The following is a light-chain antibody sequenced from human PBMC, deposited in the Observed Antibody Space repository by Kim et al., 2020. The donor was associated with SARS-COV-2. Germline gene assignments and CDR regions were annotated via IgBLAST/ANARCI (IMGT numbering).Light chain of an antibody. Sequence: ATINCRSSQSVLYSSNNKNYLAWYQQRPGQPPKLLIYWASTRESGVPDRFSGSGSGTDFTLTISSLQAEDVAVYYCQQYYSTTVTFGGGTKVDIK. CDR3: QQYYSTTVT. J-gene: IGKJ4*01. CDR2: WAS. V-gene: IGKV4-1*01. CDR1: QSVLYSSNNKNY.